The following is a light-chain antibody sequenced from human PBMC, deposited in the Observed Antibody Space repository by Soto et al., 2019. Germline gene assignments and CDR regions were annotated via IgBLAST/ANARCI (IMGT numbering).Light chain of an antibody. Sequence: DIQMTQSPSSLSASVGDRVTIACRASQSISSYLNWYQQKPGKAPKLLFYAASSLQSGVPSRFSGSGSGTDFTLTISSLQPEDFATYYCQQIYGTPPMYTFGQGTKLEIK. CDR3: QQIYGTPPMYT. CDR1: QSISSY. J-gene: IGKJ2*01. CDR2: AAS. V-gene: IGKV1-39*01.